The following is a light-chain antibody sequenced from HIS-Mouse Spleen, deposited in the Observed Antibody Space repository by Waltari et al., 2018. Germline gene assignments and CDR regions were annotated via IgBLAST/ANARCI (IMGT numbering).Light chain of an antibody. V-gene: IGKV4-1*01. CDR1: QSVLYSSNNKNY. Sequence: DIVMTQSPDSLAVSLGERATINCKSSQSVLYSSNNKNYLAWSQQKPGQHPKLLIYWASTRESWVPDRFSGSGSGTDFTLTISSLQAEDVAVYYCQQYYSTPYTFGQGTKLEIK. J-gene: IGKJ2*01. CDR3: QQYYSTPYT. CDR2: WAS.